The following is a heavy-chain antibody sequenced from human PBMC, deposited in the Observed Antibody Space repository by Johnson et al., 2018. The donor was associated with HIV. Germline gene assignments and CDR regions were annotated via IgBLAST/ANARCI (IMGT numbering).Heavy chain of an antibody. J-gene: IGHJ3*02. CDR1: GFTFSSYW. D-gene: IGHD6-13*01. V-gene: IGHV3-7*01. Sequence: VQLVESGGGLVQPGGSLRLSCAASGFTFSSYWMSWVRQAPGQGLAWVANIQQDGSENSYVDSVKGRIPISRDTAKKSLYLQRNSLRAEDTAVSYWARGRVAAGGMRGGGLDIWGQGTMVTVSS. CDR2: IQQDGSEN. CDR3: ARGRVAAGGMRGGGLDI.